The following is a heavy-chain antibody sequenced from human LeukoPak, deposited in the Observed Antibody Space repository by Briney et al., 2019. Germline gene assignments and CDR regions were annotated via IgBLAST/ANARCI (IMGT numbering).Heavy chain of an antibody. CDR1: GFTFSSYS. CDR2: ISSSSSYI. J-gene: IGHJ4*02. CDR3: AKRRCSSTSCYSLDY. D-gene: IGHD2-2*01. Sequence: PGGSLRLSCAASGFTFSSYSMNWVRQAPGKGLEWVSSISSSSSYIYYADSVKGRFTISRDNSKNTLYLQMNSLRAEDTAVYYCAKRRCSSTSCYSLDYWGQGTLVTVSS. V-gene: IGHV3-21*04.